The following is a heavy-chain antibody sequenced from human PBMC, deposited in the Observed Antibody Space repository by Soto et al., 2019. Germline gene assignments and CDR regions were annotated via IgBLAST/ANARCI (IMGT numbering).Heavy chain of an antibody. CDR2: ISGSGGST. J-gene: IGHJ4*02. CDR1: GFTFSSYA. V-gene: IGHV3-23*01. CDR3: AKDLGYCSGGSCYWYFDY. Sequence: PGGSLRLSCAASGFTFSSYAMSWVRQAPGKGLEWVSAISGSGGSTYYADSVKGRFTISRDNSKNTLYLQMNSLRAEDTAVYYCAKDLGYCSGGSCYWYFDYWGQGTLVTVSS. D-gene: IGHD2-15*01.